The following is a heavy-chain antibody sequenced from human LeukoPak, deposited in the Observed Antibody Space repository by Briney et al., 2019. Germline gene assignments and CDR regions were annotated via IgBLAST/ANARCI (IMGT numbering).Heavy chain of an antibody. J-gene: IGHJ5*02. V-gene: IGHV1-8*01. CDR1: GYTFTSYD. D-gene: IGHD2-2*01. CDR2: MNPNSGNT. Sequence: ASVKVSCKASGYTFTSYDINWVRQATGQGLEWMGWMNPNSGNTGYAQKFQGRVTITRDTSISTAYMELSSLRSEDTAVYYCARAGYCSSTSCRSWFDPGAREPWSPSPQ. CDR3: ARAGYCSSTSCRSWFDP.